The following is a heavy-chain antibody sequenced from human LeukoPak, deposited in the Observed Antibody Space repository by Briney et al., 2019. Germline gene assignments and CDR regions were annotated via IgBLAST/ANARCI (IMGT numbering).Heavy chain of an antibody. CDR3: ATRTTVVTPHDY. D-gene: IGHD4-23*01. CDR1: GFTFSSYA. J-gene: IGHJ4*02. Sequence: GGSLRLSCAASGFTFSSYAMNWVRQAPGKGLEWLSGISGSGGSTFYADSVKGRFTISRDNSKNTLYLQMNSLRAEDTAVYYCATRTTVVTPHDYWGQGTLVTVSS. V-gene: IGHV3-23*01. CDR2: ISGSGGST.